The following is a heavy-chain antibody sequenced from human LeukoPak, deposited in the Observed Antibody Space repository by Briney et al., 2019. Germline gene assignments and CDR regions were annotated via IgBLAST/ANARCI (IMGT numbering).Heavy chain of an antibody. Sequence: WGSLRLSCAASGFTFSSYSLNWVRQPPGKGLEWVSSISSSSSYIYYADSVKGRFTISRDNAKNSLYLQMNSLRAEDTAVYYCARDSDWDDAFDIWGQGTMVTVSS. CDR3: ARDSDWDDAFDI. CDR1: GFTFSSYS. V-gene: IGHV3-21*01. CDR2: ISSSSSYI. J-gene: IGHJ3*02. D-gene: IGHD3-9*01.